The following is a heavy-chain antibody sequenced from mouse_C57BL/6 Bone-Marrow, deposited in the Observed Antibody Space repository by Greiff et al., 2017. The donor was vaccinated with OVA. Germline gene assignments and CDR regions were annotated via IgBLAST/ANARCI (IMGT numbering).Heavy chain of an antibody. D-gene: IGHD1-1*01. Sequence: LQESGAELARPGASVKLSCKASGYTFTSYGISWVKQRTGQGLEWIGEIYPRSGNTYYNEKFKGKATLTADKSSSTAYMELRSLTSEDSAVYFCARYIATVVATDAMDYWGQGTSVTVSS. V-gene: IGHV1-81*01. CDR2: IYPRSGNT. J-gene: IGHJ4*01. CDR3: ARYIATVVATDAMDY. CDR1: GYTFTSYG.